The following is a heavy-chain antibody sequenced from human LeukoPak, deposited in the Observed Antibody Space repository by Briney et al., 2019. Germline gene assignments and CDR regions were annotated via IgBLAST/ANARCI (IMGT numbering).Heavy chain of an antibody. CDR3: ARSLIPEQLVLNF. J-gene: IGHJ4*02. Sequence: SETLSLTCTVSGGSISNYYWNWIRQPPGKGLEWIGYIYYTGSTNYNPSLKSRVTMSVDTSKNQFSLNLKSVTPEDTAVYYCARSLIPEQLVLNFWGQGTLVTVSS. CDR2: IYYTGST. V-gene: IGHV4-59*01. CDR1: GGSISNYY. D-gene: IGHD6-13*01.